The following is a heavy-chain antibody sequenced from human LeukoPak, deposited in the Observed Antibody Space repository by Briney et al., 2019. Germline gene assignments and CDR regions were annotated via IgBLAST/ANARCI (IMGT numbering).Heavy chain of an antibody. V-gene: IGHV3-23*01. CDR3: ARGDYDYVRGSYRSPYYFDY. Sequence: GASLRLSCAASGFTFSSYAMSWVRQPPGKGLEWVSAISGSGGSTYYADSVKGRFTISRDNSKNTLYLQMNSLRAEDTAVYYCARGDYDYVRGSYRSPYYFDYWGQGTLVTVSS. J-gene: IGHJ4*02. CDR1: GFTFSSYA. CDR2: ISGSGGST. D-gene: IGHD3-16*02.